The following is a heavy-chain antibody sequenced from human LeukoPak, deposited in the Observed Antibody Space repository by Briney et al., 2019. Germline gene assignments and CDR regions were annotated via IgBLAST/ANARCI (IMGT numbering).Heavy chain of an antibody. J-gene: IGHJ4*02. CDR2: IIPIFGTA. V-gene: IGHV1-69*05. Sequence: ASVKVSCKASGGTFSSYAISWVRQAPGQGLEWMGRIIPIFGTANYAQKFQGRVTITTDESTNTAYMELSSLRSEDTAVYYCAREHPNYGDYVLCYWGQGTLVTVSS. CDR3: AREHPNYGDYVLCY. CDR1: GGTFSSYA. D-gene: IGHD4-17*01.